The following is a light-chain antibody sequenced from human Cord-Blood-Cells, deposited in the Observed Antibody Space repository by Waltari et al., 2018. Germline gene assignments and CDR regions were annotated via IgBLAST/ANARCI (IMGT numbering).Light chain of an antibody. CDR2: EGS. CDR3: CSYAGSSTVYV. Sequence: QSALTQPASVSGSPGQSITISCTGTSSDVGRYNLVSWYQQHPGKAPKLMIYEGSQRTSGVSNRCSGYKSCNTASLTISGLQAEDEADYYCCSYAGSSTVYVFGTGTKVTFL. CDR1: SSDVGRYNL. V-gene: IGLV2-23*01. J-gene: IGLJ1*01.